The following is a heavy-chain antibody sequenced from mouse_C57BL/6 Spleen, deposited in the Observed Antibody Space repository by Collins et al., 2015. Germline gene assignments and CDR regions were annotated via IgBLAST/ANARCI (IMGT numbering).Heavy chain of an antibody. V-gene: IGHV1-26*01. J-gene: IGHJ1*03. CDR1: YMGYY. D-gene: IGHD2-1*01. Sequence: YMGYYMNWVKQSHGKSLEWIGDINPNNGGTSYNQKFKGKATLTVDKSSSTAYMELRSLTSEDSAVYYCAREGYGNRGYFDVWGTGTTVTVSS. CDR2: INPNNGGT. CDR3: AREGYGNRGYFDV.